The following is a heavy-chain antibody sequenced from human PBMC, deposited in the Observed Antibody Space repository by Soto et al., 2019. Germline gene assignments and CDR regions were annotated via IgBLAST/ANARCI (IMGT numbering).Heavy chain of an antibody. CDR3: ARKYYYGAGTLDY. V-gene: IGHV5-51*04. Sequence: GESLKISCKGSGYTFTNYWIGWVRQMPGKGLEWMGIIYPGDSETRYSPSFQGQVTMSADKPISTAYLQWSSLKASDSAIYYCARKYYYGAGTLDYWGQGTLVTVSS. CDR1: GYTFTNYW. CDR2: IYPGDSET. J-gene: IGHJ4*02. D-gene: IGHD3-10*01.